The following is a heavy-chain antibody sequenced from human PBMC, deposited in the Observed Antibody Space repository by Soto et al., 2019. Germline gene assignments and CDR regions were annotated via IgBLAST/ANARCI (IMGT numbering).Heavy chain of an antibody. CDR1: GFTFSSYA. D-gene: IGHD3-22*01. CDR2: ISGSGGST. V-gene: IGHV3-23*01. J-gene: IGHJ5*02. CDR3: AKGITMLVVVIKT. Sequence: EVRLLESGGGLVQPGGSLRLSCAASGFTFSSYAMTWVRQAPGKGLVWVSVISGSGGSTYYADSVKGRFTISRDNSKNMFYLEMNSLRAEDTAAYYCAKGITMLVVVIKTWGQGTLVSVSS.